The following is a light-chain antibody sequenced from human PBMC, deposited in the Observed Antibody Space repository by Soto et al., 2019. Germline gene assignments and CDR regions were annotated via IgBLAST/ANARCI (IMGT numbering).Light chain of an antibody. V-gene: IGKV1-5*01. CDR2: DAS. Sequence: DIPMTQSPSTLSASVGDRVTITCRASQSISTWLAWYQQKPGKAPKLLIFDASNLESGVPSRFSGSGSGTEFTLTISSLQPDDFATYYCQQYNSFSTFGQGTKVEI. J-gene: IGKJ1*01. CDR1: QSISTW. CDR3: QQYNSFST.